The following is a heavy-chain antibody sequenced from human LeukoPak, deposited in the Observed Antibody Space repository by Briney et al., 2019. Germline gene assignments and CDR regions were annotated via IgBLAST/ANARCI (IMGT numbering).Heavy chain of an antibody. CDR1: GFTFSSYW. V-gene: IGHV3-7*01. J-gene: IGHJ6*03. CDR3: AREMIGFVTSAYYYYMDV. Sequence: GGSLRLSCAASGFTFSSYWMSWVRQAPGKGLEWVANIKQDGSEKYYVDSVKGRFTISRDNAKNSLYLQMNSLRAEDTAVYYCAREMIGFVTSAYYYYMDVWGKGTTVTVSS. D-gene: IGHD2-21*02. CDR2: IKQDGSEK.